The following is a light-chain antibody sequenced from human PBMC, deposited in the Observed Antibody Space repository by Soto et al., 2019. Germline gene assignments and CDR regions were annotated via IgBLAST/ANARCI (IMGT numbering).Light chain of an antibody. Sequence: DIQMTQSPSSLSASVGDRVTITCRASQGISTYLNWYQQKPGKAPKLLIYAASSLQSGVPSRFSGSGSETDFTLTISSLQPEDFATYYCQQLNSYPLTFGGGTKVDI. V-gene: IGKV1-39*01. CDR1: QGISTY. J-gene: IGKJ4*01. CDR3: QQLNSYPLT. CDR2: AAS.